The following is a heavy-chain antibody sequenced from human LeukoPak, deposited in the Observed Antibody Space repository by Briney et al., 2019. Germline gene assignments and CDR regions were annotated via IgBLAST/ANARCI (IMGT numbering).Heavy chain of an antibody. Sequence: GGSLRLSCAASGFTFSSYDMHWVRQATGKGLEWVSAIGTAGDTYYPGSVKGRFTISRENAKNSLYLQMNSLRAGDTAVYYCARGGGLYGDYYYGMDVWGQGTTVTVSS. D-gene: IGHD4-17*01. CDR3: ARGGGLYGDYYYGMDV. V-gene: IGHV3-13*01. CDR1: GFTFSSYD. CDR2: IGTAGDT. J-gene: IGHJ6*02.